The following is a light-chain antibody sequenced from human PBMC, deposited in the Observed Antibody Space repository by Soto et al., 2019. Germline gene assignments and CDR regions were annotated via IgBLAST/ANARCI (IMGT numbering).Light chain of an antibody. V-gene: IGKV3-20*01. Sequence: EIVLTQSPGTLSLSPGERATLSCRASQRISSSYLAWYQQKPGQAPRLLIYGASSRATGIPDRLSGSGSGTDFTLTISRLEPDDFAVYYCQQYGTSPWTFGQGTKVEIK. J-gene: IGKJ1*01. CDR2: GAS. CDR1: QRISSSY. CDR3: QQYGTSPWT.